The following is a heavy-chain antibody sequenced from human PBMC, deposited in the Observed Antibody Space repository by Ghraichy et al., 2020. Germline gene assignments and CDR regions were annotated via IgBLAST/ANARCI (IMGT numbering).Heavy chain of an antibody. V-gene: IGHV3-23*01. CDR2: ISGSGGST. J-gene: IGHJ6*02. CDR1: GFTFSSYA. D-gene: IGHD4-17*01. CDR3: AKDHYVTVTSRYGMDV. Sequence: GGSLRLSCAASGFTFSSYAMSWVRQAPGKGLEWVSAISGSGGSTYYADSVKGRFTISRDNSKNTLYLQMNSLRAEDTAVYYCAKDHYVTVTSRYGMDVWGQGTTVTVSS.